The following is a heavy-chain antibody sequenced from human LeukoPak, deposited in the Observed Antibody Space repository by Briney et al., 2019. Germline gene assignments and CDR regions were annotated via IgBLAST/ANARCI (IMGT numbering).Heavy chain of an antibody. CDR3: ARNTSGFKLGDPFDI. CDR2: ISGSAYST. J-gene: IGHJ3*02. D-gene: IGHD3-22*01. Sequence: GGSLRLSCAASGFTFSSYAMTWVRQAPGKGLVWISAISGSAYSTSYADSVKGRFTISRDNSKNTLYLQMNSLRAEDTAIYYCARNTSGFKLGDPFDIWGQGTMVTVSS. CDR1: GFTFSSYA. V-gene: IGHV3-23*01.